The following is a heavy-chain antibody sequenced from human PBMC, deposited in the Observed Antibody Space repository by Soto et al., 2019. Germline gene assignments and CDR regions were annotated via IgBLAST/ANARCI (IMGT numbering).Heavy chain of an antibody. D-gene: IGHD2-2*01. J-gene: IGHJ6*02. V-gene: IGHV3-23*01. CDR2: ISGSGGST. CDR1: GFTFSSYA. Sequence: TGGSLRLSCAASGFTFSSYAMSWVRQAPGKGLEWVSAISGSGGSTYYADSVKGRFTISRDNSKNTLYLQMNSLRAEDTAVYYCAKKYQLYYYGMDVWGQGTTVTVSS. CDR3: AKKYQLYYYGMDV.